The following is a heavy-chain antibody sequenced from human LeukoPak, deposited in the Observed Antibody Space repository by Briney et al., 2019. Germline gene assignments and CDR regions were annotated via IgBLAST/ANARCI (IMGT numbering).Heavy chain of an antibody. J-gene: IGHJ4*02. D-gene: IGHD3-3*01. CDR1: GFTLSDFW. Sequence: GGSLRLSCAASGFTLSDFWMSWVRQAPGKGLEWVANIDQDGSDKNYVGSVKGRFTISRDDAKNSLFLQMNSLRAEDTAVYYCAREVFGGFDYWGQGALVTVSS. CDR2: IDQDGSDK. V-gene: IGHV3-7*01. CDR3: AREVFGGFDY.